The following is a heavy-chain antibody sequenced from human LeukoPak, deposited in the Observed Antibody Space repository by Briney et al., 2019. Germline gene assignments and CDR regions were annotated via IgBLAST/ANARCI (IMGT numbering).Heavy chain of an antibody. D-gene: IGHD3-22*01. CDR1: GDSMRGYY. CDR3: ARHLYYYDDIDL. J-gene: IGHJ5*02. CDR2: VYYSGST. Sequence: PLETLSLICAVSGDSMRGYYWSWIRQPPGEALEWIGYVYYSGSTNYNPSLKSRVTMSVDTSKSQFSLMLTSVTAADTAVYYCARHLYYYDDIDLWGQGTLVTVSS. V-gene: IGHV4-59*08.